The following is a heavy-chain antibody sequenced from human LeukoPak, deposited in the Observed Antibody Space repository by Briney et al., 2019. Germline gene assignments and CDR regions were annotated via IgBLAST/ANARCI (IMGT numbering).Heavy chain of an antibody. CDR2: ISDDGSRQ. CDR3: VKDRTGTYTLDY. J-gene: IGHJ4*02. CDR1: GFTFSNYA. D-gene: IGHD3-10*01. Sequence: PGRSLRLSCAAPGFTFSNYAINWGRQAPVKGLEWVAFISDDGSRQHYADSVKGRFTISRDNSKNTLYLQMNSLRAEDPAVYYCVKDRTGTYTLDYWGQGTVVSVSS. V-gene: IGHV3-30-3*01.